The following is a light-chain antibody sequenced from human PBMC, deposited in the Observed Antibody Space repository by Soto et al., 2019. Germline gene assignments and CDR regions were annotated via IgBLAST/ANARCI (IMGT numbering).Light chain of an antibody. CDR3: QQSYSTPVT. CDR1: QSIYNY. CDR2: AAS. Sequence: DIQMTQSPSSLSASVGDRVTITCRASQSIYNYLNWYQQKPGQAPKLLIYAASSLQSGVPSRFSGSGSGTDSTLTISSLQPEEFATYYCQQSYSTPVTFGQGTKLEIK. J-gene: IGKJ2*01. V-gene: IGKV1-39*01.